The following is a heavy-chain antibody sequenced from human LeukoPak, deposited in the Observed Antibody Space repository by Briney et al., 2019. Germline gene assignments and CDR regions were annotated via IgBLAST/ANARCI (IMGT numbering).Heavy chain of an antibody. D-gene: IGHD2-15*01. CDR2: IGIVGDT. J-gene: IGHJ3*02. V-gene: IGHV3-13*01. CDR1: GFTVSKYD. Sequence: GGSLRLSCAASGFTVSKYDVHWVRQATGKGLEWVSAIGIVGDTYYADSVKGRFTISRDNSKNTLYLQMNSLRAEDTAVYYCAKVVAWWPLDAFDIWGQGTMVTVSS. CDR3: AKVVAWWPLDAFDI.